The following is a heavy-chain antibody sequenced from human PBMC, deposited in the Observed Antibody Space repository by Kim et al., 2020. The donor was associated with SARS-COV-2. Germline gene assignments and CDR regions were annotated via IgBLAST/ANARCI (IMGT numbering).Heavy chain of an antibody. CDR3: AKDKEPGYSSGWHDY. J-gene: IGHJ4*02. CDR1: GFTFDDYA. CDR2: ISWNSGSI. Sequence: GGSLRLSCAASGFTFDDYAMHWVRQAPGKGLEWVSGISWNSGSIGYADSVKGRFTISRDNAKNSLYLQMNSLRAEDTALYYCAKDKEPGYSSGWHDYWGQGTLVTVSS. D-gene: IGHD6-19*01. V-gene: IGHV3-9*01.